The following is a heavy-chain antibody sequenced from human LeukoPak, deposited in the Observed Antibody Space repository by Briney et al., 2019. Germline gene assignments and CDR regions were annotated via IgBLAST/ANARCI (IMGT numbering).Heavy chain of an antibody. J-gene: IGHJ6*03. CDR1: GFTFSDYY. V-gene: IGHV3-11*01. CDR2: ISSSGSTI. Sequence: GGSLRLSCAASGFTFSDYYMSWIRQAPGKGLEWVSYISSSGSTIYYADSVKGRFTISRDNAKNSLYLQMNSLRAEDTAVYYCARYNWNAPLMVYYYYMDVWGEGTTVTVSS. CDR3: ARYNWNAPLMVYYYYMDV. D-gene: IGHD1-1*01.